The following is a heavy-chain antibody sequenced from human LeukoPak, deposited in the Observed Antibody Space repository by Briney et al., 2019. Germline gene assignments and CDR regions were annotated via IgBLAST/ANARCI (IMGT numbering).Heavy chain of an antibody. V-gene: IGHV4-59*01. CDR1: GGSIGSYY. J-gene: IGHJ4*02. D-gene: IGHD6-25*01. CDR3: ARARYSSAPFDY. Sequence: PSETLSLTCIVSGGSIGSYYWSWIRQPPGKGLEWIGYIYYSGSTNCNPSLKSRVTISVVTSKNQFSLKLSSVTAADTAVYYCARARYSSAPFDYWGQGTLITVSS. CDR2: IYYSGST.